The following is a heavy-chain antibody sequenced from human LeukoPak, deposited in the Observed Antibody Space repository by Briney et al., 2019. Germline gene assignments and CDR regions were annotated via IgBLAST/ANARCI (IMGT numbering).Heavy chain of an antibody. V-gene: IGHV3-23*01. CDR2: ISGSGGST. J-gene: IGHJ4*02. CDR1: GFSVSSNY. D-gene: IGHD6-19*01. CDR3: ASGSGWDAALLDY. Sequence: GGSLRLSCAASGFSVSSNYMSWVRQPPGKGLEWVSAISGSGGSTYYADSVKGRFTISRDNSKNTLYLQMNSLRAEDTAVYYCASGSGWDAALLDYWGQGTLATVSS.